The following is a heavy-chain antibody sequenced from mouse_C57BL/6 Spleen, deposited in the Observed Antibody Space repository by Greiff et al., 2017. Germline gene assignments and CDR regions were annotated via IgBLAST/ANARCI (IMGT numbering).Heavy chain of an antibody. J-gene: IGHJ4*01. V-gene: IGHV1-69*01. Sequence: QVQLKQPGAELVMPGASVKLSCKASGYTFTSYWMHWVKQRPGQGLEWIGEIDPSDSYTNYNQKFKGKSTLTVDKSTSTVYMQRSRLTSEDSAVYYGALITTVDEAMDYWGQGTSVTVSS. D-gene: IGHD1-1*01. CDR1: GYTFTSYW. CDR3: ALITTVDEAMDY. CDR2: IDPSDSYT.